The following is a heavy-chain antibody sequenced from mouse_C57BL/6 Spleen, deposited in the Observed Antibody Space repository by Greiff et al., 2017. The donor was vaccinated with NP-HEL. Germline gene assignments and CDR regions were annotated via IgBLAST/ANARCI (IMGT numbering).Heavy chain of an antibody. V-gene: IGHV2-9-1*01. J-gene: IGHJ4*01. D-gene: IGHD3-2*02. CDR1: GFSLTSYA. CDR3: ASTAQRAMDD. CDR2: LWTGGGT. Sequence: QVQLKASGPGLVAPSQSLSITCTVSGFSLTSYAISWVRQPPGKGLAWLGVLWTGGGTNYNSALNSRLSISKDNSKSQVILKMNSLQTDDTARYYCASTAQRAMDDWGQGTSVTVAS.